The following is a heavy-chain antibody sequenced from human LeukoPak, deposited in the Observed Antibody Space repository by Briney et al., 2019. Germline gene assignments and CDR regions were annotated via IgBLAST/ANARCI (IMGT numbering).Heavy chain of an antibody. CDR2: IYSGGST. J-gene: IGHJ4*02. Sequence: GGSLRLSCAASGFTVSSNYMNWVRQAPGKGLEWVSVIYSGGSTYYADSVKGRFTISRDNSKNTLHLQMNSLRAEDTAVYYCAGGARRQQPFDYWGQGTLVTVSS. V-gene: IGHV3-66*01. CDR3: AGGARRQQPFDY. D-gene: IGHD6-13*01. CDR1: GFTVSSNY.